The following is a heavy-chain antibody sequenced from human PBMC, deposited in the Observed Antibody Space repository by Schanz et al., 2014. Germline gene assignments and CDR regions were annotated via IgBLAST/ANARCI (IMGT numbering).Heavy chain of an antibody. V-gene: IGHV3-21*01. J-gene: IGHJ4*02. CDR1: GFTFSSYG. D-gene: IGHD3-9*01. Sequence: VQLVESGGGVVQPGRSLRLSCAASGFTFSSYGMHWVRQAPGKGLEWVSSISSSGSYIHYADSVKGRFTISRDNAKNTLYLQMNSLRAEDTAVYYCARDSRPNYDFLTAYYSIDYWGQGTLXTVSS. CDR3: ARDSRPNYDFLTAYYSIDY. CDR2: ISSSGSYI.